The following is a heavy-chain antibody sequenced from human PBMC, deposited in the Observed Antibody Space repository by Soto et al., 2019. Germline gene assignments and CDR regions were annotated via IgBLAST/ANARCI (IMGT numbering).Heavy chain of an antibody. Sequence: PSETLSLTCTVSGGSISSGDYYWSWIRQPPGKGLEWIGYIYYSGSTYYNPSLKSRVTISVDTSKNQFSLKLSSVTAADTAVYYCARDLGITMVRGEEDVWGQGTTVTVSS. CDR1: GGSISSGDYY. J-gene: IGHJ6*02. CDR2: IYYSGST. CDR3: ARDLGITMVRGEEDV. D-gene: IGHD3-10*01. V-gene: IGHV4-30-4*01.